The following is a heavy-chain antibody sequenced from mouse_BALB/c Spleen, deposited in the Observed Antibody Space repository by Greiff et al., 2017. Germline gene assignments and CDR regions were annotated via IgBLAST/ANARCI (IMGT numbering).Heavy chain of an antibody. CDR2: ISYSGST. CDR3: ARYYGNYYAMDY. CDR1: GDSFTSGY. J-gene: IGHJ4*01. Sequence: ESGPSLVKPSQTLSLTCSVTGDSFTSGYWNWIRKFPGNKLEYIGYISYSGSTYYHPSLKSRISITRDTSKNQYYLQLNSVTTEDTATYYCARYYGNYYAMDYWGQGTSVTVSS. D-gene: IGHD2-1*01. V-gene: IGHV3-8*02.